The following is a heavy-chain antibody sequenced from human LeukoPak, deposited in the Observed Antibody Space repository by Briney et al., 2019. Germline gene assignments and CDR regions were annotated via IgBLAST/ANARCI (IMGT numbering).Heavy chain of an antibody. CDR1: GYTFTSYY. CDR3: VRAQDGIRYFERGGPDY. J-gene: IGHJ4*02. CDR2: INPSGGST. V-gene: IGHV1-46*01. D-gene: IGHD3-9*01. Sequence: ASVKVSCKASGYTFTSYYMHWVRQSPGQGLEWMGIINPSGGSTSYAQKFQGRVTMTRDTSTSTVYMELSSLRSEDTAVYYCVRAQDGIRYFERGGPDYWGQGTLVTVSS.